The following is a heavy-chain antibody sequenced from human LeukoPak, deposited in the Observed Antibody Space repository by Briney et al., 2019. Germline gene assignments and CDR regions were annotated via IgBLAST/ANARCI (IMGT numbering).Heavy chain of an antibody. Sequence: ASVEVSCKASGYTFTSYGISWVRQAPGQGLEWMGWISAYNGNTNYAQKLQGRVTMTTDTSTSTAYMELRSLRSDDTAVYYCARGNYDYVWGSYRYSPWGQGTLVTVSS. J-gene: IGHJ5*02. CDR1: GYTFTSYG. CDR3: ARGNYDYVWGSYRYSP. CDR2: ISAYNGNT. V-gene: IGHV1-18*01. D-gene: IGHD3-16*02.